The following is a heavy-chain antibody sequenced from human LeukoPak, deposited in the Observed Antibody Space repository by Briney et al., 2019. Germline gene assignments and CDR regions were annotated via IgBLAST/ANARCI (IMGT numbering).Heavy chain of an antibody. CDR1: GYSFTSYW. V-gene: IGHV5-51*01. CDR2: IYPGDSDT. J-gene: IGHJ4*02. D-gene: IGHD3-9*01. Sequence: HGESRKISCKGSGYSFTSYWIGWVRQMPGKGLEWMGIIYPGDSDTRYSPSFQGQVTISADKSISTAYLQWSSLKASDTAMYYCARMADYDILTGYYSGFDYWGQGTLVTGFS. CDR3: ARMADYDILTGYYSGFDY.